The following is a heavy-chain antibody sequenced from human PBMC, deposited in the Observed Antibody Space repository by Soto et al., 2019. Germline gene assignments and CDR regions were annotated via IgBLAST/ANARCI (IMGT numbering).Heavy chain of an antibody. V-gene: IGHV4-59*01. Sequence: SETLSLTCTVSGGSISSYYWSWIRQPPGKGLEWIGYIYYSGSTNYNPSLKSRVTISVDTSKNQFSLKLSSVTAADTAVYYCARELLFYDSDGCSWDDALDIWGQGTMGTVSS. CDR3: ARELLFYDSDGCSWDDALDI. CDR2: IYYSGST. D-gene: IGHD3-22*01. J-gene: IGHJ3*02. CDR1: GGSISSYY.